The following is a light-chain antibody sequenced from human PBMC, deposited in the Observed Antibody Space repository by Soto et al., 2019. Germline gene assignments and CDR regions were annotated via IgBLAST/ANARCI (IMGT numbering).Light chain of an antibody. CDR1: QSISSSF. J-gene: IGKJ1*01. V-gene: IGKV3-20*01. Sequence: EIVLTQSPVILSLSPGERASLSCGASQSISSSFLAWYQQKPGQAPRLLIYGASSRATGIPDRFSGTGSETDFTLTISRLEPEDFAVYYCQQYDNSPITFGQGTKVDIK. CDR3: QQYDNSPIT. CDR2: GAS.